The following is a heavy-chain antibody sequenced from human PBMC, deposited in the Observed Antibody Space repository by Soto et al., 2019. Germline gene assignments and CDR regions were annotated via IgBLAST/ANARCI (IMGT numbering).Heavy chain of an antibody. CDR2: IYHSGST. V-gene: IGHV4-39*07. Sequence: SETLSLTCSVSGGFISSSSYYWGWIRQPPGKGLEWIGSIYHSGSTYYNPSLKTRVTISADTSKNRFSLKLSSVTAADTAVYYCARVDENAKEANWFDPWGQGTLVTVSS. CDR3: ARVDENAKEANWFDP. D-gene: IGHD1-1*01. J-gene: IGHJ5*02. CDR1: GGFISSSSYY.